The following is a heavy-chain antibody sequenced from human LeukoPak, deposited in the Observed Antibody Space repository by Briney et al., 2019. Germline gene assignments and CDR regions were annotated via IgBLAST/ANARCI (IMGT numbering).Heavy chain of an antibody. CDR1: GFTFTTSA. CDR3: ANSGSEYYDYIRGSYICLN. J-gene: IGHJ4*02. V-gene: IGHV3-23*01. D-gene: IGHD3-16*01. CDR2: ISGSGSST. Sequence: GGSLRLSCAASGFTFTTSAMTWVRQAPGKGLEWVSAISGSGSSTYYADSVKGRFTISRDNSKNTLILQMNRLRAEDTAVYYCANSGSEYYDYIRGSYICLNWGQRTLVTVSS.